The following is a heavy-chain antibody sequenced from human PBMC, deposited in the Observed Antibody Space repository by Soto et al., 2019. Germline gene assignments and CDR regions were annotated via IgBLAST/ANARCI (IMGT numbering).Heavy chain of an antibody. J-gene: IGHJ4*02. Sequence: ASVKVSCKASGYTFTSYAMHWVRQAPGQRLEWMGWINAGNGNTKYSQKFQGRVTITRDTSASTAYMELSSLRSEDTAVYYCARFRGYYDRSGIPQHFDYWAQVTLVSVST. CDR2: INAGNGNT. D-gene: IGHD3-22*01. CDR1: GYTFTSYA. CDR3: ARFRGYYDRSGIPQHFDY. V-gene: IGHV1-3*01.